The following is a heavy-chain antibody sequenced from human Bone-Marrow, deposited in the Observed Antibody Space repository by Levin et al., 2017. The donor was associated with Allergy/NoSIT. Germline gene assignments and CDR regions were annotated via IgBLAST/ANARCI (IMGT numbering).Heavy chain of an antibody. CDR3: ARDRRLSIATPAYYYYYYGMDV. CDR2: ISSSSSYI. D-gene: IGHD6-6*01. V-gene: IGHV3-21*01. J-gene: IGHJ6*02. CDR1: GFTFSSYS. Sequence: GGSLRLSCAASGFTFSSYSMNWVRQAPGKGLEWVSSISSSSSYIYYADSVKGRFTISRDNAKNSLYLQMNSLRAEDTAVYYCARDRRLSIATPAYYYYYYGMDVWGQGTTVTVSS.